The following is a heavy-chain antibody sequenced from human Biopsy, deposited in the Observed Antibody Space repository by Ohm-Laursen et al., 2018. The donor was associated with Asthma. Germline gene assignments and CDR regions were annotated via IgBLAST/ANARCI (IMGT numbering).Heavy chain of an antibody. CDR2: HDHEEGGT. CDR3: ASDFPKDYVRYNFQF. J-gene: IGHJ4*02. Sequence: SSVKVSCKISGYSLTDLYMHWVRQAPGQGLEWMGGHDHEEGGTVNARRFQGRVTMTEDTSTDTAYMELSSLSSDDTAVYYCASDFPKDYVRYNFQFWGQGTLVTVSS. CDR1: GYSLTDLY. V-gene: IGHV1-24*01. D-gene: IGHD4-17*01.